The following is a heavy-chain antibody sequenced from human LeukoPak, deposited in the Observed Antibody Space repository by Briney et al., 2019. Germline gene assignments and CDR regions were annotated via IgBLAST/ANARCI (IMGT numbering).Heavy chain of an antibody. CDR2: IRSKANSYAT. CDR3: TRPYYYDSSGYYQTGDY. Sequence: GGSLRLSCAASGFTFSGSAMHWVRQASGKGLEWVGRIRSKANSYATAYAASVKGRFTISRDDSKNTAYPQMNSLKTEDTAVYYCTRPYYYDSSGYYQTGDYWGQGTLVTVSS. D-gene: IGHD3-22*01. CDR1: GFTFSGSA. J-gene: IGHJ4*02. V-gene: IGHV3-73*01.